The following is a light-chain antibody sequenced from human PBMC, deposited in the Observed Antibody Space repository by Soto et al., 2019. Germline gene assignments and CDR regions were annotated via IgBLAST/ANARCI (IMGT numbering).Light chain of an antibody. Sequence: DIPMTQSPSSLSASLGDSLTIACRATQDINVYLSWYQKKPGRAPDLLIYGASNLHVGVPLRFSGSGSGTDFTLTITDLQPEDFATYYCQQNFSPSVTFGGGTKVDI. CDR1: QDINVY. CDR3: QQNFSPSVT. J-gene: IGKJ4*01. V-gene: IGKV1-39*01. CDR2: GAS.